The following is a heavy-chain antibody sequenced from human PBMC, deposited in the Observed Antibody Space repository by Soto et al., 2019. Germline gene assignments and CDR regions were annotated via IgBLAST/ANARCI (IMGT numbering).Heavy chain of an antibody. D-gene: IGHD2-2*01. Sequence: GSLRLSCAGSGFTFNTYAMGWVRQAPGKGLEWVSVISGSSASIYYADSVKGRFSISRDNSKNTVYLQMNSLRPEDTAVYFCAKDRVEYCSAASCFGAFDSWGQGALVTVSS. CDR2: ISGSSASI. J-gene: IGHJ4*02. CDR3: AKDRVEYCSAASCFGAFDS. V-gene: IGHV3-23*01. CDR1: GFTFNTYA.